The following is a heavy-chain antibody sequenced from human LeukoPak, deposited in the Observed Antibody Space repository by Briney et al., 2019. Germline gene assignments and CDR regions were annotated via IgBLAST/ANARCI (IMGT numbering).Heavy chain of an antibody. CDR1: GGSISSYY. CDR2: IYYSGST. D-gene: IGHD2-15*01. J-gene: IGHJ5*02. CDR3: AIRYCTGGSCYFDP. V-gene: IGHV4-59*08. Sequence: SETLSLTCTVSGGSISSYYWSWIRQPPGKRLEWIGHIYYSGSTNYNPSLKSRVSISVDTSKNQFSLEVRSVTAADTAVYYCAIRYCTGGSCYFDPWGQGTLVTVSS.